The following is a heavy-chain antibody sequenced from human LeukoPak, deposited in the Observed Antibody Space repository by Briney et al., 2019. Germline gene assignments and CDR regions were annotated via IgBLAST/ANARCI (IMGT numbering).Heavy chain of an antibody. J-gene: IGHJ4*02. CDR3: AKRRGCSGSSCYSDH. D-gene: IGHD2-15*01. CDR2: INGIGVNT. Sequence: GGSLRLSCAASGFTFSSYAMSWVRQAPGKGLEWVSTINGIGVNTYYTDSVKGRFTVSRVNSKNTVYLQMNSLRAEDTAVYYCAKRRGCSGSSCYSDHWGQGTLVTVSS. CDR1: GFTFSSYA. V-gene: IGHV3-23*01.